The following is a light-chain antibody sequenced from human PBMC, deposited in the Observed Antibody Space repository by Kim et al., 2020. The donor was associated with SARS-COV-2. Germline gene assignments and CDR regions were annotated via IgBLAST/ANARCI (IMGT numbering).Light chain of an antibody. CDR2: GKN. Sequence: LGQTVRITCQGDSLRSYYASWYQQKPGQAPVLVIYGKNNRPSGIPDRFSGSSSGNTASLTITGAQAEDEADYYCNSRDSSGNHLGVFGGGTQLTVL. CDR3: NSRDSSGNHLGV. J-gene: IGLJ3*02. V-gene: IGLV3-19*01. CDR1: SLRSYY.